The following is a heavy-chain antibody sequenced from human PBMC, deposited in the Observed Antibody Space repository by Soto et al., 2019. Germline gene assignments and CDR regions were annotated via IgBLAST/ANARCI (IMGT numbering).Heavy chain of an antibody. CDR3: ARNLRGGDSSFYFDF. CDR2: ISSSSNHI. CDR1: EFSFSNYA. J-gene: IGHJ4*02. Sequence: GGSLRLSCAASEFSFSNYAMSWVRQAPGKGLEWVSYISSSSNHIYYADSVKGRFTVSRDNAKNSLHLQMNSLRTEDTAVYYCARNLRGGDSSFYFDFLGQGTLVTVSS. D-gene: IGHD2-21*02. V-gene: IGHV3-21*01.